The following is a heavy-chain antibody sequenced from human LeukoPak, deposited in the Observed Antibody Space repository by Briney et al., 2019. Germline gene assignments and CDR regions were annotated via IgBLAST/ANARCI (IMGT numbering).Heavy chain of an antibody. CDR3: ARGDPTVTTKQNLDY. J-gene: IGHJ4*02. CDR1: GFSFSNYD. Sequence: PGGSLRLSCAASGFSFSNYDMLWVRQAPGKGLEWVAVIWYDGSNKYYADSVKGRFTISRDNSKNTLYLQMNSLRVEDTAVYYCARGDPTVTTKQNLDYWGQGTLVTVSS. CDR2: IWYDGSNK. D-gene: IGHD4-17*01. V-gene: IGHV3-33*01.